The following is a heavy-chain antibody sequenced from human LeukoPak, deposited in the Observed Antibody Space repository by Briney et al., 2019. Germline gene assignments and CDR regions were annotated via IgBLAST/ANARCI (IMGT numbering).Heavy chain of an antibody. Sequence: GGSLRLSCAASGFTFSSYSMNWVRQAPGKGLEWVSSISSSSSYIYYADSAKGRFTISRDNAKNSLYLQMNSLRAEDTAVYYCARDLAVADGGDYWGQGTLVTVSS. CDR3: ARDLAVADGGDY. D-gene: IGHD6-19*01. CDR2: ISSSSSYI. CDR1: GFTFSSYS. V-gene: IGHV3-21*01. J-gene: IGHJ4*02.